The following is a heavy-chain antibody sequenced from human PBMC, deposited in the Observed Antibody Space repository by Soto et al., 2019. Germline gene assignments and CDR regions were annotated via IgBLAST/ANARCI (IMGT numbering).Heavy chain of an antibody. CDR2: TSGSGGST. Sequence: LRLSCAASGFTFSSYAMSWVRQAPGKGLEWVSATSGSGGSTYYADSVKGRFTISRDNSKNTLYLQMNSLRAEDTAVYYCAKRRDGYNYCDYWGQGTLVTVSS. V-gene: IGHV3-23*01. CDR1: GFTFSSYA. D-gene: IGHD5-12*01. J-gene: IGHJ4*02. CDR3: AKRRDGYNYCDY.